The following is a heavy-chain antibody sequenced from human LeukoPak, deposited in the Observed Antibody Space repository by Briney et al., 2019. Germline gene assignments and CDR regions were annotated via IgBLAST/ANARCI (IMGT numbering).Heavy chain of an antibody. Sequence: GRSLRLSCAASGFTFSSYAMHWVRQAPGKGLEWVAVTSYDGSNKYYADSVKGRFTISRDNSKNTLYLQMNSLRAEDTAVYYCARGLRSLDAFDIWGQGTMVTVSS. J-gene: IGHJ3*02. D-gene: IGHD2-15*01. CDR1: GFTFSSYA. V-gene: IGHV3-30*01. CDR3: ARGLRSLDAFDI. CDR2: TSYDGSNK.